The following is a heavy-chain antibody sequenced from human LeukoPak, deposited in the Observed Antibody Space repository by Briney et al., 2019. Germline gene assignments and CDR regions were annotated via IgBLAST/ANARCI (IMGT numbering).Heavy chain of an antibody. CDR2: ISAYNGNT. CDR3: ARVSCGYNCHYAMDV. D-gene: IGHD5-18*01. V-gene: IGHV1-18*01. J-gene: IGHJ6*02. Sequence: GASVKVSCKASGYTFTSYGISWVRQAPGQGLEWMGWISAYNGNTNYAQKLRGRVTMTADTSTSTAYMELRSLRSDDTALYYCARVSCGYNCHYAMDVWGQGTTVTVSS. CDR1: GYTFTSYG.